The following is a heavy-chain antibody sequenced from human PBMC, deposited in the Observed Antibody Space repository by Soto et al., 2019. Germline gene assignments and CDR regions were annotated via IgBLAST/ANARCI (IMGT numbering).Heavy chain of an antibody. J-gene: IGHJ3*02. V-gene: IGHV4-31*03. CDR1: GGSISSGGYY. Sequence: SETLSLTCTVSGGSISSGGYYWSWIRQHPGKGLEWIGYIYYSGSTYYNPSLKSRVTISVDTSKNQFSLKLSSVTAADTAVYYCARGADCGGDCYIGVLDAFDIWGQGTMVTVSS. CDR2: IYYSGST. CDR3: ARGADCGGDCYIGVLDAFDI. D-gene: IGHD2-21*01.